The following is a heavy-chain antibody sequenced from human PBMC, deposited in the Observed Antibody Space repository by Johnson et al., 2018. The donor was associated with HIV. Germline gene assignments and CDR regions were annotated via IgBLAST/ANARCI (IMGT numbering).Heavy chain of an antibody. CDR1: GFTVSSNY. V-gene: IGHV3-53*01. D-gene: IGHD1-26*01. Sequence: VQLVESGGGLIQPGGSLRLSCAASGFTVSSNYMSWVRQAPGKGLEWVSVIYSGGSTYYAAPVNGRFTISRDDSKNTLYLQMNSLKTEDTALYYCNTDRVDGGGSYYNAFDIWGQGTMVTVSS. J-gene: IGHJ3*02. CDR3: NTDRVDGGGSYYNAFDI. CDR2: IYSGGST.